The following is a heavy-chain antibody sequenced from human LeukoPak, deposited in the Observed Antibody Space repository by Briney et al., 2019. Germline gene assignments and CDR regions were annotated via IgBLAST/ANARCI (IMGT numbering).Heavy chain of an antibody. Sequence: ASVKVSCKASGGTFSSYAISWVRQAPGQGLEWMGGIIPIFGTANYAQKFQGRVTITADKSTSTAYMELSSLRSEDTAVYYCARSDFWSGYWDDYYLDYWGQGTLVTVSS. J-gene: IGHJ4*02. CDR2: IIPIFGTA. V-gene: IGHV1-69*06. CDR3: ARSDFWSGYWDDYYLDY. CDR1: GGTFSSYA. D-gene: IGHD3-3*01.